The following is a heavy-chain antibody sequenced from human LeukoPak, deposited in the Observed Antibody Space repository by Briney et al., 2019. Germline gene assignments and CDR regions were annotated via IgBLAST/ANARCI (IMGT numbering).Heavy chain of an antibody. V-gene: IGHV3-74*01. Sequence: GGSLRLSCAASGFTFSYYWMHWVRLAPGKGLVWVSRINSDGRSTTYADSVKGRFTISRDNAKNTLYLQMNSLTAEDTAVYYCVRDFQGCHFDYWGLGSLDTVSS. J-gene: IGHJ4*02. CDR3: VRDFQGCHFDY. CDR1: GFTFSYYW. CDR2: INSDGRST. D-gene: IGHD6-19*01.